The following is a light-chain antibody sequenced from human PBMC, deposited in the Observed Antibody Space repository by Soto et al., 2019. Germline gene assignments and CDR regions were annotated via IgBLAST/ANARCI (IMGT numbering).Light chain of an antibody. CDR3: QQYGRSWT. Sequence: EVIFTQSPYTLSLSPGERATLSCRASQTVSSNYLAWCQQRPGQAPRLLIYGASSRATGIPDRFSGGGSGTDFTLTISRLEPEDFAVYHCQQYGRSWTFGQGTKVDIK. V-gene: IGKV3-20*01. CDR1: QTVSSNY. J-gene: IGKJ1*01. CDR2: GAS.